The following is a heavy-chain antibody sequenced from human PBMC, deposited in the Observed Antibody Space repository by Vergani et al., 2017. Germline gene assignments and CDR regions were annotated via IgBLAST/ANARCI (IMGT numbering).Heavy chain of an antibody. J-gene: IGHJ5*02. V-gene: IGHV1-69*06. D-gene: IGHD4-17*01. CDR1: GGTFSSYA. CDR2: IIPIFGTA. Sequence: QVQLVQSGAEVKKPGSSVKVSCKASGGTFSSYAISWVRQAPGQGLEWMGGIIPIFGTANYAQKFQGGVTMTRDTSIRTAYIELSRLRYDDTAVYYCAREETTVTTNWFDPWGQGTLVTVSS. CDR3: AREETTVTTNWFDP.